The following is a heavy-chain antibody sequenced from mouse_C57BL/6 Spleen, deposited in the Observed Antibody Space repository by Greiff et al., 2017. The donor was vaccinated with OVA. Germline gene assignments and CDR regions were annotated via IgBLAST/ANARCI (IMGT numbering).Heavy chain of an antibody. J-gene: IGHJ2*01. V-gene: IGHV14-2*01. CDR1: GFNIKDYY. D-gene: IGHD2-5*01. CDR2: IDPEDGDT. Sequence: VQLQQSGAELVKPGASVKLSCTASGFNIKDYYMHWVKQRTEQGLEWIGRIDPEDGDTKYAPKFQGKATITADTSSNTAYLQLSSLTSEDTAVYYCATDYSNFDYWGQGTTLTVSS. CDR3: ATDYSNFDY.